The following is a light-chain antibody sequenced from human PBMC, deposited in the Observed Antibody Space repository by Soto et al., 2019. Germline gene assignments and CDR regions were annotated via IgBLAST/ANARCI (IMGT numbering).Light chain of an antibody. V-gene: IGLV2-14*01. CDR1: SSDVGAYKF. J-gene: IGLJ3*02. CDR2: EVT. CDR3: SSYSSTSTPWV. Sequence: QSALTQPASVSGSPGQSITIFCTGTSSDVGAYKFVSWYRRHPGRAPQVMIYEVTNRPSGVSSRFSGSKSGNMASLTISGLQPEDEGDYYCSSYSSTSTPWVFGGGTKLTVL.